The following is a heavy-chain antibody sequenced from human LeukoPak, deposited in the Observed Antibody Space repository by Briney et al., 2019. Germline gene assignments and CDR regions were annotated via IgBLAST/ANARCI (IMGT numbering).Heavy chain of an antibody. CDR3: GRETDLGVVTN. J-gene: IGHJ4*02. V-gene: IGHV6-1*01. Sequence: NLSQTLSLTCAISGDSVSSNGASWNWIRQSPSRGLEWLGRTYYRSQQWHSDYAPSVKGRITLNPDTSKNQFSLQLNSMTPEDTAVYYCGRETDLGVVTNWGQGTLVTVSS. CDR1: GDSVSSNGAS. CDR2: TYYRSQQWHS. D-gene: IGHD3-3*01.